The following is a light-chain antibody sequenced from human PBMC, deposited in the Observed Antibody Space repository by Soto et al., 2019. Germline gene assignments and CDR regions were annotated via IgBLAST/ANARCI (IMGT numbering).Light chain of an antibody. V-gene: IGKV1-5*01. CDR3: QQCYMGWT. CDR1: QSIGRF. J-gene: IGKJ1*01. CDR2: DAS. Sequence: DIQMTQSPSTLSASVGDRVTITCRASQSIGRFLAWYQHQPGKAPKLLIYDASTLESGVPSRFSGTGSWTEFTFSITRLQPEDFGTYYCQQCYMGWTFGQGTKVDFK.